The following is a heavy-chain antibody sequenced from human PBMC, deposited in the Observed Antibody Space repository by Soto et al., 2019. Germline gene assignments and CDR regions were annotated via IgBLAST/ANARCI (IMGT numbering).Heavy chain of an antibody. CDR1: GYSFITYW. J-gene: IGHJ6*02. V-gene: IGHV5-51*01. CDR2: FNPRDPAA. Sequence: GESLKISCVRAGYSFITYWVAWVRQMPGKGLEWMGIFNPRDPAATYSPSFQGPVTISADRSISTAYLQWNSLKASDTAIYYCARGGKHGSHFYGMDVWAQGTTVTVSS. CDR3: ARGGKHGSHFYGMDV. D-gene: IGHD1-26*01.